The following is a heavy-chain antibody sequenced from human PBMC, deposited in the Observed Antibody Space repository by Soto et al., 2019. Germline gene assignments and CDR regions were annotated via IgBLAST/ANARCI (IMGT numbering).Heavy chain of an antibody. J-gene: IGHJ4*02. D-gene: IGHD7-27*01. CDR2: VYHTVRT. CDR1: GCSFKSGSYS. V-gene: IGHV4-61*01. CDR3: TGDCAYVGH. Sequence: SESGRLTCTVCGCSFKSGSYSWSWIRHPPGKGLAWIGYVYHTVRTSYNPSLKSRVSISMDTSKNHFSLNLDSVTAADTAVYFRTGDCAYVGHWGQRPLV.